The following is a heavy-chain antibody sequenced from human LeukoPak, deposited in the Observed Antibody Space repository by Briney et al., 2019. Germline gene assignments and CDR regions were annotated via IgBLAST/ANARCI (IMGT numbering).Heavy chain of an antibody. V-gene: IGHV4-59*01. CDR3: GSQLGGTTLH. CDR1: GVSINTYF. CDR2: VYYNGIT. Sequence: PSETLSLTCTVSGVSINTYFWSWIRQPPGKGLEWIGYVYYNGITNYNPSLKSRVSISLDTSKNQFSLRLNSVTAAETAVYSSGSQLGGTTLHWGQGTLVTVSS. D-gene: IGHD1/OR15-1a*01. J-gene: IGHJ4*02.